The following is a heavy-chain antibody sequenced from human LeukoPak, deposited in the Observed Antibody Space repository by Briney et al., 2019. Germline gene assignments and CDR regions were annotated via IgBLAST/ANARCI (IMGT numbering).Heavy chain of an antibody. CDR2: INPNTGAT. Sequence: ASVKVSCTPSGYTFTGYYLHWVRQAPGQALEWMGWINPNTGATIYAQKFQGRVTMSRDTSSSTAYMDLTYLRSDDTAVYFCARDRVGSGWPRPYYFEFWGQGTLVTVSS. CDR3: ARDRVGSGWPRPYYFEF. V-gene: IGHV1-2*02. J-gene: IGHJ4*02. CDR1: GYTFTGYY. D-gene: IGHD6-19*01.